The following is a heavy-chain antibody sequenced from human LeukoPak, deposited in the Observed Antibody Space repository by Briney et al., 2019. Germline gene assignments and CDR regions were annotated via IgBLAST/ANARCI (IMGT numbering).Heavy chain of an antibody. CDR1: GGSFSGYY. V-gene: IGHV4-34*01. CDR3: ARLYGNYQNYFDY. Sequence: SETLSLTCAVYGGSFSGYYWSWIRQPPGKGLEWIGEINHSGSTNYNPSLKSRVTISVDTSKNQFSLKLSSVPAADTAVYYCARLYGNYQNYFDYWGQGTLVTVSS. D-gene: IGHD1-7*01. J-gene: IGHJ4*02. CDR2: INHSGST.